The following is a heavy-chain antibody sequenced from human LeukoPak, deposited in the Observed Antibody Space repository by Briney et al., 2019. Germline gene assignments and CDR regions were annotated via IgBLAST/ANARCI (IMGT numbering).Heavy chain of an antibody. CDR3: ARGSYSSGWDYFDY. J-gene: IGHJ4*02. V-gene: IGHV3-53*01. Sequence: GGSLGLSCAASGFTVSSNYMSWVRQAPGKGLEWVSVIYSGGSTYYADSVKGRFTISRDNSKNTLYLQMNSLRAEDTAVYYCARGSYSSGWDYFDYWGQGTLVTVSS. CDR2: IYSGGST. CDR1: GFTVSSNY. D-gene: IGHD6-19*01.